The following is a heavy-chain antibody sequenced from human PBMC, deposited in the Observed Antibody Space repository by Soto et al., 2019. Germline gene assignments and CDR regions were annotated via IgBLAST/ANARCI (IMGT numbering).Heavy chain of an antibody. J-gene: IGHJ2*01. Sequence: PSETLSLTCSVSGGSISSFTYYWGWIRQPPGKGLEWIGYIYYSGSTNYNPSLKSRVTISVDTSKNQFSLKLSSVTAADTAVYYCARDLRTSFWSGYSEGGWYFDLWGSGTLVTVSS. CDR1: GGSISSFTYY. D-gene: IGHD3-3*01. CDR3: ARDLRTSFWSGYSEGGWYFDL. V-gene: IGHV4-61*01. CDR2: IYYSGST.